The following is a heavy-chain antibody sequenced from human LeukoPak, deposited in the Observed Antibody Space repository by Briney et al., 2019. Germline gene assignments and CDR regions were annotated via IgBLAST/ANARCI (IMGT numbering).Heavy chain of an antibody. CDR2: ISGSGGST. J-gene: IGHJ6*02. D-gene: IGHD7-27*01. CDR1: GFTFSNYA. V-gene: IGHV3-23*01. Sequence: PGGSLRLSCAASGFTFSNYAMSWVRQAPGKGLELVSAISGSGGSTYYADSVKGRFTISRDNSKNTLYLQMNSLRAEDTAVYYCAKRKSPPPLGYYYYGMDVWGQGTTVTVSS. CDR3: AKRKSPPPLGYYYYGMDV.